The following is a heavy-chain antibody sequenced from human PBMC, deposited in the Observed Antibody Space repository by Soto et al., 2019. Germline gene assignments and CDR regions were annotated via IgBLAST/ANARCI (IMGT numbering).Heavy chain of an antibody. CDR3: ARAGGFLPYYYYYYGMDV. CDR1: GGTFSSYA. D-gene: IGHD3-3*01. J-gene: IGHJ6*02. Sequence: QVQLVQSGAEVKKPGSSVKVSCKASGGTFSSYAISWVRQAPGQGLEWIGGIIPIFGTANYAQKFQGRVTITADESTSTAYMELSSLRSEDTAVYYCARAGGFLPYYYYYYGMDVWGQGTTVTVSS. V-gene: IGHV1-69*01. CDR2: IIPIFGTA.